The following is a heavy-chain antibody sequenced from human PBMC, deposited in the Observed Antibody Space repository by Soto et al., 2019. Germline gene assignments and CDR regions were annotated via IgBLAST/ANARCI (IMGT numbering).Heavy chain of an antibody. Sequence: QVQLVQSGAEVKKPGASVKVSCKASGYTFTGYYMHWVRQAPGQGLEWMGWINPNSGGTNYAQKFQGWVTMTRDTAISTAYMELSRLRSDDTAVYYCARGPPSWYYGSGSLAPPSGGGAFDIWGQGTMVTVSS. D-gene: IGHD3-10*01. CDR1: GYTFTGYY. J-gene: IGHJ3*02. CDR2: INPNSGGT. CDR3: ARGPPSWYYGSGSLAPPSGGGAFDI. V-gene: IGHV1-2*04.